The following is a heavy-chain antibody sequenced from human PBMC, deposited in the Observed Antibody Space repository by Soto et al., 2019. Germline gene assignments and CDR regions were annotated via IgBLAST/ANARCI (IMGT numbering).Heavy chain of an antibody. CDR1: GFTFDSYG. J-gene: IGHJ6*02. CDR2: ITGAGGST. D-gene: IGHD4-4*01. V-gene: IGHV3-23*01. Sequence: GGSLRLSCAASGFTFDSYGMSWVRQAPGKGLEWIGAITGAGGSTYNADSVKGRFTISRDNSKKTVYLQVDSLRVEDTAVYYCAKGHSDSFGNYDYFGMDVWGQGTTVTVSS. CDR3: AKGHSDSFGNYDYFGMDV.